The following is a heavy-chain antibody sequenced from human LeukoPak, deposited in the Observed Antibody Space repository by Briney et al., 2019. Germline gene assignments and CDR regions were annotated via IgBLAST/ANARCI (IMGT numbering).Heavy chain of an antibody. V-gene: IGHV3-72*01. J-gene: IGHJ4*02. CDR3: TRQRFCGGDCYTRDFDS. CDR1: GFTFSDHS. CDR2: SRNKANRYIT. D-gene: IGHD2-21*02. Sequence: GGSLRLSCAASGFTFSDHSIDWVRQAPGKGLEWVGHSRNKANRYITKYAASVKVRFTISRDDSKNSLYLQMNSLKTEDTAVYFCTRQRFCGGDCYTRDFDSWGQGTLVIVSS.